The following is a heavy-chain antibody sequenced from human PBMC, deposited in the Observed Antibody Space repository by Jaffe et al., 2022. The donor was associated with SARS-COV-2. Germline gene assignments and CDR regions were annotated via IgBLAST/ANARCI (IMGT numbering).Heavy chain of an antibody. V-gene: IGHV3-23*01. Sequence: EVQLLESGGGLVQPGGSLRLSCAASGFTFSSYAMSWVRQAPGKGLEWVSAISGSGGSTYYADSVKGRFTISRDNSKNTLYLQMNSLRAEDTAVYYCAKDSAVGSSSWYGYFQHWGQGTLVTVSS. CDR3: AKDSAVGSSSWYGYFQH. D-gene: IGHD6-13*01. J-gene: IGHJ1*01. CDR2: ISGSGGST. CDR1: GFTFSSYA.